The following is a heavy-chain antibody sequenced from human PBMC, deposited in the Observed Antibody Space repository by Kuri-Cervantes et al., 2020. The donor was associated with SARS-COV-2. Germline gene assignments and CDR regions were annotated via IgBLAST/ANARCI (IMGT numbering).Heavy chain of an antibody. Sequence: GGSLRLSCAASGFIFSDAGMHWVRQAPGKGLEWVAFIQDDGSNKYYADSVKGRFTISRDNSKYALYLQMNSLSAADTAVYCCAKDGSVTKVARTTYYYYHYMDVWGKGTAVTVSS. CDR2: IQDDGSNK. CDR1: GFIFSDAG. V-gene: IGHV3-30*02. J-gene: IGHJ6*03. CDR3: AKDGSVTKVARTTYYYYHYMDV. D-gene: IGHD4-23*01.